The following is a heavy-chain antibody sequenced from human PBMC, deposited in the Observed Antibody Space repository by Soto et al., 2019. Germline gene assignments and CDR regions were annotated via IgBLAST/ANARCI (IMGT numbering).Heavy chain of an antibody. Sequence: SETLSLTCTVSGGSISSGPYSWGWIRQPPGEGLEWIGSIYYSGSTYYNPSLKSRVTISVDTSKNQFSLKLSSVTAADTAVYYCARHTPAISISDHWGQGTLVTVSS. CDR2: IYYSGST. J-gene: IGHJ4*02. D-gene: IGHD2-15*01. CDR3: ARHTPAISISDH. V-gene: IGHV4-39*01. CDR1: GGSISSGPYS.